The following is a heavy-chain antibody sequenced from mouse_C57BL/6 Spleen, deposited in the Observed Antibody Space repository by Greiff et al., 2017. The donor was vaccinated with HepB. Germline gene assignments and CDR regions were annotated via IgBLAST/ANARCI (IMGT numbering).Heavy chain of an antibody. CDR2: IYPRDGST. J-gene: IGHJ2*01. CDR3: ARGGIYYGSSFDY. Sequence: VQLQQSDAELVKPGASVKISCKVSGYTFTDHTIHWMKQRPEQGLEWIGYIYPRDGSTKYNEKFKGKATLTADKSSSTAYMQRNSLTSEDSAVYFCARGGIYYGSSFDYWGQGTTLTVSS. D-gene: IGHD1-1*01. V-gene: IGHV1-78*01. CDR1: GYTFTDHT.